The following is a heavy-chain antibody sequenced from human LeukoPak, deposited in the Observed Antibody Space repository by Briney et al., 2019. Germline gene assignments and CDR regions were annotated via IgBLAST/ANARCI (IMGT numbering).Heavy chain of an antibody. Sequence: NSGGSLRLSCAASGFTFSTYSMNWVRQAPGKGLEWVSSISSSGYIYYADSVKGRFTISRDNAKNSLYLQMNSLRTEDTAVYYCARESPYCSSTSCPFDYWGQGTLVTVSS. D-gene: IGHD2-2*01. V-gene: IGHV3-21*01. CDR2: ISSSGYI. CDR1: GFTFSTYS. CDR3: ARESPYCSSTSCPFDY. J-gene: IGHJ4*02.